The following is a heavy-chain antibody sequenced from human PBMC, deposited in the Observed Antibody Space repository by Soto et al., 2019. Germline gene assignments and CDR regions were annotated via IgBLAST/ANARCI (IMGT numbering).Heavy chain of an antibody. Sequence: PSETLSLTCAVSGGSISVGGYSWSWIRQPPGKGLEWIGYIYQSGSTYYNPSLKSRVTISLDRSKNQFSLMLNSVTAADTAVYYCARVGETNGYYYFDYWGQGTLVTVSS. CDR1: GGSISVGGYS. V-gene: IGHV4-30-2*01. D-gene: IGHD2-8*01. CDR2: IYQSGST. CDR3: ARVGETNGYYYFDY. J-gene: IGHJ4*02.